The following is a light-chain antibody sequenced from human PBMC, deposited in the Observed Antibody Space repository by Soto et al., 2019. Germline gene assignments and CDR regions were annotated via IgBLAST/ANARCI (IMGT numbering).Light chain of an antibody. Sequence: EIVLTQSPATLSLSPGERATLSCRASQSVSSYLAWYQQKPGQAPRLLIYDASNRATGTPARFSGSGSGTDFTLTISSLEPEDFAVYYCQQRSNWPPTWTFGQGTKV. J-gene: IGKJ1*01. CDR2: DAS. CDR3: QQRSNWPPTWT. V-gene: IGKV3-11*01. CDR1: QSVSSY.